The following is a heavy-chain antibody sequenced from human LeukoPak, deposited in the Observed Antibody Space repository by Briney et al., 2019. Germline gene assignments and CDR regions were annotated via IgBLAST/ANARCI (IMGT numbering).Heavy chain of an antibody. V-gene: IGHV3-30-3*01. J-gene: IGHJ4*02. Sequence: GRSLRLSCAASGFTFSDYAMHWVRQAPGKGLEWVAVISKDGSDKYYPGPVRGRFTISRDNSKNTIYLQMDSLRAEDTAIYYCARGYWWNYDYWGQGTLVTVSS. CDR1: GFTFSDYA. D-gene: IGHD1-7*01. CDR2: ISKDGSDK. CDR3: ARGYWWNYDY.